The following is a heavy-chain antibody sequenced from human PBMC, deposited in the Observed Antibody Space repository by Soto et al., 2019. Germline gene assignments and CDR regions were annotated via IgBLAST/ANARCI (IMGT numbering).Heavy chain of an antibody. CDR1: GFTFSSYG. V-gene: IGHV3-33*01. J-gene: IGHJ5*02. Sequence: QVQLVESGGGVVQPGRSLRLSCAASGFTFSSYGMHWVRQAPGKGLEWVAVIWYDGSNKYYADSVKGRFTISRDNSKNTLYLQMNSLRAEDTAVYYCARDKGRSGFRIRDGGNWFDPWGQGTLVTVSS. CDR2: IWYDGSNK. CDR3: ARDKGRSGFRIRDGGNWFDP. D-gene: IGHD3-3*01.